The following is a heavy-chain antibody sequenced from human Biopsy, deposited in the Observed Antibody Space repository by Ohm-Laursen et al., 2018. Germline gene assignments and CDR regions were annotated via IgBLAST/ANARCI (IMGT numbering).Heavy chain of an antibody. J-gene: IGHJ2*01. CDR3: ARDRGYYSDRTVPGYFDL. Sequence: SDTLSLTWTASGDSISSYYWSWIRQPPGKGLEWIGYVYYTGSTDYNPSLQSRVTISVDTSKNHFSLRLRSVTPADTAIYYRARDRGYYSDRTVPGYFDLWGRGTLVTVSS. V-gene: IGHV4-59*01. CDR1: GDSISSYY. D-gene: IGHD3-22*01. CDR2: VYYTGST.